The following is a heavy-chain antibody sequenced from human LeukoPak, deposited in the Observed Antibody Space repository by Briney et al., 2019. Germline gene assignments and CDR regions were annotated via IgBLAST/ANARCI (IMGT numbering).Heavy chain of an antibody. CDR2: TSNKADSYTT. CDR1: GFTFSSYA. D-gene: IGHD2-15*01. J-gene: IGHJ4*02. CDR3: TRHYFSD. V-gene: IGHV3-72*01. Sequence: PGGSLRLSCVASGFTFSSYAMSWVRQAPGKGLEWVGRTSNKADSYTTYYAASVKGRFTISRDDSKNLLYLQMKSLKAEDTAVYYCTRHYFSDWGQGTLVTVSS.